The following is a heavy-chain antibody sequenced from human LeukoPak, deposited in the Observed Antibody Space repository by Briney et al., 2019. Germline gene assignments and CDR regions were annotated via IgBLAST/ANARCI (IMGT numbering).Heavy chain of an antibody. Sequence: SQTLSLTCAISGDRVSSSSAAWNWIRQSPSRGLEWLGRTYYRSKWYNDYAVSVKSRITINPDTSKNQFSLQLNSVTPEDTAVYYCARDGGYHDISGNYPSNYWGQGTLVTVSS. V-gene: IGHV6-1*01. CDR1: GDRVSSSSAA. J-gene: IGHJ4*02. CDR2: TYYRSKWYN. CDR3: ARDGGYHDISGNYPSNY. D-gene: IGHD3-22*01.